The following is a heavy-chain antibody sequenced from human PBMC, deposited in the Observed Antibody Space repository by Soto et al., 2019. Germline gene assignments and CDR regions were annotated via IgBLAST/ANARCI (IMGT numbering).Heavy chain of an antibody. J-gene: IGHJ6*02. CDR1: GGTFSSYT. CDR3: ARTRGPRSSSRYYYYGMDV. D-gene: IGHD4-17*01. CDR2: IIPILGIA. Sequence: QVQLVQSGAEVKKPGSSVKVSCKASGGTFSSYTISWVRQAPGQGLEWMGRIIPILGIANYAQKFQGRVTITADKSTSTAYMELSSLRSEDTAVYYCARTRGPRSSSRYYYYGMDVWGQGTTVTVSS. V-gene: IGHV1-69*02.